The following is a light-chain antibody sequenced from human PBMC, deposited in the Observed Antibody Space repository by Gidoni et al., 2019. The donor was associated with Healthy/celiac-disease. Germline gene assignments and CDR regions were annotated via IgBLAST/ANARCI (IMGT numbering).Light chain of an antibody. CDR2: GKN. CDR3: NSRDSSGNHPVV. Sequence: SSELTQDPAVSVALGQTVRITCQGDSLRSYYASWYQQKPGQAPVIVIYGKNNRPSGIPDRFSGSSSGNKASLTITGAQAEDEADYYCNSRDSSGNHPVVFGGGTKLTVL. CDR1: SLRSYY. V-gene: IGLV3-19*01. J-gene: IGLJ2*01.